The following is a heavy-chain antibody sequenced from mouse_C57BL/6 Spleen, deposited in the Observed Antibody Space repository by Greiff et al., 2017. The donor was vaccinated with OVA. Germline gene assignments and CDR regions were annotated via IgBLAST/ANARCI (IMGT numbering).Heavy chain of an antibody. J-gene: IGHJ3*01. V-gene: IGHV1-55*01. D-gene: IGHD2-4*01. CDR3: ARSGGDDYDEGLAY. CDR2: IYPGSGST. Sequence: VQLQQSGAELVKPGASVKMSCKASGYTFTSYWITWVKQRPGQGLEWIGDIYPGSGSTNYNEKFKSKSTLTVDTSSSTAYLQLSSLTSEDSAVYYCARSGGDDYDEGLAYWGQGTLVTVSA. CDR1: GYTFTSYW.